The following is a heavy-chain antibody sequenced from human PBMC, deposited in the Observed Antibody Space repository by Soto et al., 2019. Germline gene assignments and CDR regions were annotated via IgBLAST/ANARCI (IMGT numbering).Heavy chain of an antibody. V-gene: IGHV3-23*01. J-gene: IGHJ5*02. D-gene: IGHD4-4*01. CDR1: GFTFSSYA. CDR2: ISGSGGST. Sequence: GGSLRLSCAASGFTFSSYAMSWVRQAPGKGLEWVSAISGSGGSTYYADSVKGRFTISRDNSKNTLYLQMNSLRAEDTAVYYCAKLPFVTTVNNWFDPWGQGTLVTVSS. CDR3: AKLPFVTTVNNWFDP.